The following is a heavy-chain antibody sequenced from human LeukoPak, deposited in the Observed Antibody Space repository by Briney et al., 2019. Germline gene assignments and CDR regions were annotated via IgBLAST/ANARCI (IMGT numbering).Heavy chain of an antibody. D-gene: IGHD2-2*01. CDR3: VSFYETY. Sequence: GGSLRLSCVGSGLIFSDYWMNWVRQAPGKGLEWVAIIRQDGSETHYVDSVRGRFTISKDNAKNTVYLQMNNLRAEDTAVYYCVSFYETYWGRGTLVTVSS. V-gene: IGHV3-7*01. CDR1: GLIFSDYW. J-gene: IGHJ4*02. CDR2: IRQDGSET.